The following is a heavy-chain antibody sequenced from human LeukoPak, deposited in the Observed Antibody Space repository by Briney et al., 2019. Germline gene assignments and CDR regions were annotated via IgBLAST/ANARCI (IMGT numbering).Heavy chain of an antibody. CDR1: GFTFSSYA. D-gene: IGHD3-22*01. J-gene: IGHJ4*02. CDR2: ISGSGGST. V-gene: IGHV3-23*01. CDR3: AKVYPPRDSSGYDFDH. Sequence: PGGSLRLSCAASGFTFSSYAMSWVRQAPGKGLEWVSAISGSGGSTYYADSVKGRFTISRDNSKNTLYLQMNSLRAEDTAVYYCAKVYPPRDSSGYDFDHWGQGTLVTVSS.